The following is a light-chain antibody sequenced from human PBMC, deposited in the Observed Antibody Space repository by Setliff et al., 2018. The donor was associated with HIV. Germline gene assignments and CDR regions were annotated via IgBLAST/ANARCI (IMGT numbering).Light chain of an antibody. J-gene: IGLJ1*01. CDR3: CSYAGSRIFYV. CDR2: EVS. Sequence: QSALTQPVSVSGSPGQSITISCTGTSSDVGSYNLVSWYQQHPGKAPKLMIYEVSKRPSGVSNRFSGSKSGNTASLTISGLQAEDEADYYCCSYAGSRIFYVFGTGTKVTVL. CDR1: SSDVGSYNL. V-gene: IGLV2-23*02.